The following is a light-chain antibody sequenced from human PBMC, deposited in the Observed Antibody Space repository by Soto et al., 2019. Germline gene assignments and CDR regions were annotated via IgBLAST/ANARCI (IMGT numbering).Light chain of an antibody. CDR1: NIGIRN. CDR3: QLWDGSSDPVV. V-gene: IGLV3-21*02. Sequence: SYELTQPPSVSVAPGQTARIACGGNNIGIRNVHWYQRKPGQAPVLVVYDDSDRPSGIPERFSGSKSGNTAALTISRVEAGDEADYYCQLWDGSSDPVVFGGGTKLTVL. J-gene: IGLJ2*01. CDR2: DDS.